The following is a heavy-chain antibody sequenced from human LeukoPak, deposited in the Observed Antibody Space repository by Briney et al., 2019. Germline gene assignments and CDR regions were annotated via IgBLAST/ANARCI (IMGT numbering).Heavy chain of an antibody. CDR1: GFTFSSYA. J-gene: IGHJ4*02. CDR2: ISGSGGDT. Sequence: GGSLRLSCAASGFTFSSYAMSWVRQAPGKGLEWVSAISGSGGDTYYADSVKGRFTISRDNSKNTLYLQMKSLRAEDTAVYYCAKALRGSSGDLDYWGQGTLVTVSS. D-gene: IGHD6-25*01. CDR3: AKALRGSSGDLDY. V-gene: IGHV3-23*01.